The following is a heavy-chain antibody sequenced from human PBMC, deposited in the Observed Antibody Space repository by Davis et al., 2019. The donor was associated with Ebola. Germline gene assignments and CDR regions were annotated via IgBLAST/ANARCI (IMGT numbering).Heavy chain of an antibody. Sequence: PSETLSLTCTVSGGSISSGDYYWSWIRQPPGKGLEWIGYIYYSGSTNYNPSLKSRVTISVDTSKNQFSLKLSSVTAADTAVYYCARASTTVTSPFDYWGQGTLVTVSS. CDR3: ARASTTVTSPFDY. J-gene: IGHJ4*02. CDR2: IYYSGST. CDR1: GGSISSGDYY. D-gene: IGHD4-11*01. V-gene: IGHV4-61*08.